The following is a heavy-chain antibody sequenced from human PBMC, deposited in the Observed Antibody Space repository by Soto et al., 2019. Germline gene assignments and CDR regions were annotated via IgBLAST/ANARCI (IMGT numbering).Heavy chain of an antibody. CDR2: VYYSGST. CDR1: GGSLSSYY. J-gene: IGHJ5*02. V-gene: IGHV4-59*01. D-gene: IGHD6-6*01. CDR3: ARGAQSIAGPNWFDP. Sequence: SETLSLTCTVSGGSLSSYYWSWIRQPPGKGLEWFGYVYYSGSTKYSPSLKSRVTISVDTSKNQLSLKLSSVTAADTAVYYCARGAQSIAGPNWFDPWGQGTLVTVSS.